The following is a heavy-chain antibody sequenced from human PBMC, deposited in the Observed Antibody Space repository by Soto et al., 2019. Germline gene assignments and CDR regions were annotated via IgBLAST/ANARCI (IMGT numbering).Heavy chain of an antibody. CDR2: IYSSGST. CDR1: GGSMHSVY. D-gene: IGHD3-22*01. Sequence: QVHLEESGPGLVKPSDTLSLTCSVSGGSMHSVYWSWIRQSADKGLEWIGRIYSSGSTKYNPSLGVRVTMSRDTSKNQFSLTLTSVTAADTAVYYCARDYVYYDSSGYHLYEDFNVWGQGTMVTVSS. V-gene: IGHV4-4*07. CDR3: ARDYVYYDSSGYHLYEDFNV. J-gene: IGHJ3*01.